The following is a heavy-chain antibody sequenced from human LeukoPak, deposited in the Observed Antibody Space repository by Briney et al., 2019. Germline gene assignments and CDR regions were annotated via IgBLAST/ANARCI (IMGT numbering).Heavy chain of an antibody. CDR3: ARGGYSGYNDGFGFDY. J-gene: IGHJ4*02. V-gene: IGHV1-69*01. CDR2: IIPIFGTA. CDR1: GGTFSSYA. Sequence: SVTVSCKASGGTFSSYAISWVRQAPGQGLEWMGGIIPIFGTANYAQKFQGRVTITADESTSTAYMELSSLRSEDTAVYYCARGGYSGYNDGFGFDYWGQGTLVTVSS. D-gene: IGHD5-12*01.